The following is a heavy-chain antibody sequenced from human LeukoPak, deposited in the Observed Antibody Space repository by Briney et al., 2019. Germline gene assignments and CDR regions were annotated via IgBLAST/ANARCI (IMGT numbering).Heavy chain of an antibody. CDR3: ALLAVASDFDY. V-gene: IGHV3-48*03. D-gene: IGHD6-19*01. CDR1: GFTFSTYA. CDR2: IDYTGRTK. J-gene: IGHJ4*02. Sequence: PGGSLRLSCAASGFTFSTYAMSWVRQAPGKGLEWIANIDYTGRTKYYADPVKGRFTISRDNARNSLYLQMSSLRVEDTAVYYCALLAVASDFDYWGQGARVTVSS.